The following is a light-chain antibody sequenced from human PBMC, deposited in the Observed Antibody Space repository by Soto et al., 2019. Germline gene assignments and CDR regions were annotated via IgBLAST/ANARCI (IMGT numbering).Light chain of an antibody. CDR1: QSVCFSSNNKNY. CDR3: QQYYTSPIT. V-gene: IGKV4-1*01. Sequence: DTVMTQSPDCLAVSLGGRATISCKSCQSVCFSSNNKNYLAWYQQKEGQPPELLIYWASFRESGVPDRFSGSGSGTDFTLTISSLKTEDAAVYYCQQYYTSPITFGQGTRLEIK. J-gene: IGKJ5*01. CDR2: WAS.